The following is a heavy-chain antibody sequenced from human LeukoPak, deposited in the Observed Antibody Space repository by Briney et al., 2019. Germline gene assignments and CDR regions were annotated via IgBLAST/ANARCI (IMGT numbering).Heavy chain of an antibody. CDR3: ARDTGLGVIAVAGTVGDYYYYYMDV. J-gene: IGHJ6*03. CDR1: GYTFTSYD. D-gene: IGHD6-19*01. Sequence: ASVKVSCKASGYTFTSYDINWVRQATGQGLEWMGWMNPNSGNTGYAQKFQGRVTITADKSTSTAYMELSSLRSEDTAVYYCARDTGLGVIAVAGTVGDYYYYYMDVWGKGTTVTVSS. V-gene: IGHV1-8*01. CDR2: MNPNSGNT.